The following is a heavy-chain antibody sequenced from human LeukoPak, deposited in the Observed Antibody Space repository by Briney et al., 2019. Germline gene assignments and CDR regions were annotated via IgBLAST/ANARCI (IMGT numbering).Heavy chain of an antibody. J-gene: IGHJ3*02. CDR2: IWYDGSNK. V-gene: IGHV3-33*01. D-gene: IGHD1-14*01. CDR1: GFTFSSYG. CDR3: ARVVFFPNQNRGAFDI. Sequence: GGSLRLSCAASGFTFSSYGMHWVRQAPGKGLEWVAVIWYDGSNKYYADSVKGRFPISRDNCKNALYLQMNSLRAEDTAVYYCARVVFFPNQNRGAFDIWGQGTMVTVSS.